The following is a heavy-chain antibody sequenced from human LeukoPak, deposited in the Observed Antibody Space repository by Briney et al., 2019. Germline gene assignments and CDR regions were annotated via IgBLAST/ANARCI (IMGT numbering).Heavy chain of an antibody. Sequence: SETLSLTCTVSGGSISSSSYYWGWIRQPPGTGLEWIGSIYYSGSTYYNPSLKSRVTISVDTSKNQFSLKLSSVTAADTAVYYCARGGDYSLSFDYWGQGTLVTVSS. V-gene: IGHV4-39*07. D-gene: IGHD4-11*01. CDR3: ARGGDYSLSFDY. J-gene: IGHJ4*02. CDR2: IYYSGST. CDR1: GGSISSSSYY.